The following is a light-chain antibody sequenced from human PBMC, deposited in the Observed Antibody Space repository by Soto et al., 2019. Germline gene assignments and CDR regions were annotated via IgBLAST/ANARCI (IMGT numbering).Light chain of an antibody. Sequence: SYELTQPPSVSVAPGKTAKITCGGNNIGSKSVHWYEQKPGQAPVLVIYYDSARPSGIPERFSGSNSGNTASLSIGRVEAGDEADYYCQVWDSSGDHVVFGGGTKVTVL. CDR3: QVWDSSGDHVV. J-gene: IGLJ2*01. CDR1: NIGSKS. CDR2: YDS. V-gene: IGLV3-21*04.